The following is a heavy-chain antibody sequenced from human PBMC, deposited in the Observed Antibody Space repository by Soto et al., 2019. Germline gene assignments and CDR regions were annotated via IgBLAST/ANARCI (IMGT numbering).Heavy chain of an antibody. CDR2: INSDGSST. V-gene: IGHV3-74*01. CDR1: GFTFSSYW. D-gene: IGHD4-17*01. Sequence: EVQLMESGGGLVQPGGSLRLSCAASGFTFSSYWMHWVRQAPGKGLVWVSRINSDGSSTSYADSVKGRFTISRDNAKNTLYLQMNSLRAEDTAVYYCAREATVVTWDWYFDLWGRGTLVTVSS. J-gene: IGHJ2*01. CDR3: AREATVVTWDWYFDL.